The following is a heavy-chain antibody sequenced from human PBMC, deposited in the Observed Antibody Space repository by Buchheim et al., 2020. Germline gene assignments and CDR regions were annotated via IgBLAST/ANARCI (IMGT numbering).Heavy chain of an antibody. V-gene: IGHV3-43*02. J-gene: IGHJ4*02. CDR2: ISGDGGST. CDR1: GFTFDDYA. Sequence: EVQLVESGGGVVQPGGSLRLSCAASGFTFDDYAMHWVRQAPGKGLEWVSLISGDGGSTYYADSVKGRFTISRENSKNSMYLQMNSLRTEDTALYYCAKDGVSHSSSSSDFDYWGQGTL. CDR3: AKDGVSHSSSSSDFDY. D-gene: IGHD6-6*01.